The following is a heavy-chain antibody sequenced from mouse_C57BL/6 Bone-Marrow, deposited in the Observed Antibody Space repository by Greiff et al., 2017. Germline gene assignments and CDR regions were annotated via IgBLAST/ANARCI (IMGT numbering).Heavy chain of an antibody. J-gene: IGHJ2*01. V-gene: IGHV1-64*01. D-gene: IGHD2-14*01. CDR2: IHPNSGST. CDR3: ARRYGEGYFDY. CDR1: GYTFTSYW. Sequence: QVQLQQPGAELVKPGASVKLSCKASGYTFTSYWLHWVKQWPGQGLEWIGMIHPNSGSTNYNEKFKSKATLTVDKSSSTAYMQLSSLTSEDSAVYYCARRYGEGYFDYWGQGTTLTVSS.